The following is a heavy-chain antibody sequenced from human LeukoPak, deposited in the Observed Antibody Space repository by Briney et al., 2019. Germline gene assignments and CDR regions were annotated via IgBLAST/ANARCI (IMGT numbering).Heavy chain of an antibody. J-gene: IGHJ4*02. CDR1: GFTFGDYA. V-gene: IGHV3-49*03. D-gene: IGHD6-13*01. CDR2: IRSKAYGGTT. Sequence: GGSLRLSCTASGFTFGDYAMSWFRQAPGKGLEWVGFIRSKAYGGTTEYAASVKGRFTISRDDSKSIAYLQMNSLRAEDTAVYYCAKDSSSSWYRGFDYWGQGTLVTVSS. CDR3: AKDSSSSWYRGFDY.